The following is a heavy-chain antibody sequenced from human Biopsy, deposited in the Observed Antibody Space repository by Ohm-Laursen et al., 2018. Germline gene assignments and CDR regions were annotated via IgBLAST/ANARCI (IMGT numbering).Heavy chain of an antibody. CDR2: NIPILGTG. J-gene: IGHJ1*01. D-gene: IGHD3-9*01. CDR3: ATKLTGYFHH. CDR1: GGTFSNYG. Sequence: SMKVSCKAPGGTFSNYGVNWVRQAPGQGLEWLGGNIPILGTGNYAQKFQDRVTVAADTSTSTATMELRSLRSDDTAVHYCATKLTGYFHHWGQGTLVIVSS. V-gene: IGHV1-69*06.